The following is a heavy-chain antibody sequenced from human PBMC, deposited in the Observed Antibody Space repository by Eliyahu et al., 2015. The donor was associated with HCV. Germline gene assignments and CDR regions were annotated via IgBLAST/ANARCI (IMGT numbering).Heavy chain of an antibody. D-gene: IGHD1-7*01. CDR1: EYTFTAYQ. Sequence: QIQLVQSGAEVKRPGASVKVSCKTSEYTFTAYQVHWVRQAPGQGLQWMGSINPDSGDTKYAQMFQGRVTMTRDTSTTTVYMELARLSSDDTAVYYCGRDTLFFNWNFVDFWGPGTLVTVSS. V-gene: IGHV1-2*02. CDR3: GRDTLFFNWNFVDF. J-gene: IGHJ4*02. CDR2: INPDSGDT.